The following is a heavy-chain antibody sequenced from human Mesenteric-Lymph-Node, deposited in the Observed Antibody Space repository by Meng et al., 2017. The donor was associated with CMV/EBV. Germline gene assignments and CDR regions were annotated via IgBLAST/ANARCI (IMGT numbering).Heavy chain of an antibody. J-gene: IGHJ6*02. CDR2: ISSSGNYI. CDR1: GFTFSNHN. CDR3: ARDQCCSSTILDFGMDV. V-gene: IGHV3-21*01. Sequence: GESLKISCAASGFTFSNHNMNWVRQAPGKGLEWVSSISSSGNYIYYADSVKGRFTISRDNAKNSLYLQMNSLRAEDTAVYYCARDQCCSSTILDFGMDVWGQGTTVTVSS. D-gene: IGHD2-2*01.